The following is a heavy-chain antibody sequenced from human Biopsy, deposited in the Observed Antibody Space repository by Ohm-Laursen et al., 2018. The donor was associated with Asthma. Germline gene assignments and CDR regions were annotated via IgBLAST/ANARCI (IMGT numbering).Heavy chain of an antibody. D-gene: IGHD3-22*01. V-gene: IGHV3-11*01. J-gene: IGHJ4*02. Sequence: SLRLSCAASGFTFSDYYMSWIRQAPGKGLEWISYINGKSNSIEYADSVKGRFTISRDNAKNSLYLQMNSLRAEGTAVYYCARGDSSNWSHYYFDYWGQGTLVTVSS. CDR1: GFTFSDYY. CDR3: ARGDSSNWSHYYFDY. CDR2: INGKSNSI.